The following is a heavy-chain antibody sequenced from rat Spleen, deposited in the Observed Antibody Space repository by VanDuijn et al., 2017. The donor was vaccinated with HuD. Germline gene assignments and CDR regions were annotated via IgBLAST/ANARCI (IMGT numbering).Heavy chain of an antibody. J-gene: IGHJ2*01. D-gene: IGHD1-2*01. Sequence: EVQLVESDGGLVQPGGSLKLSCAASGLTFSDYGMAWVRQAPTKGLEWVATISYGDSSGHSSTYYPDSVKGRFTISRDNAENTVYLQMNSLRSEDTATYYCTRDYYSAWYFDYWGQGVMVTVSS. V-gene: IGHV5-29*01. CDR3: TRDYYSAWYFDY. CDR2: ISYGDSSGHSST. CDR1: GLTFSDYG.